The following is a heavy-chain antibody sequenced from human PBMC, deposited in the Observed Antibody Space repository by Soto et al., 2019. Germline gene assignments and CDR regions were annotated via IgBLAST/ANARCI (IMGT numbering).Heavy chain of an antibody. D-gene: IGHD6-13*01. CDR1: GDSVSSNSAT. Sequence: SQTLSLTCAISGDSVSSNSATWNWIRQSPSRGLEWLRRTYYRSKWYNDYAVSVKSRISINPDTSKNQFSLQLNSVTPEDTAVYYCARAGGRGFSSSWYPVGWFDPWGQGILVTVSS. CDR2: TYYRSKWYN. V-gene: IGHV6-1*01. CDR3: ARAGGRGFSSSWYPVGWFDP. J-gene: IGHJ5*02.